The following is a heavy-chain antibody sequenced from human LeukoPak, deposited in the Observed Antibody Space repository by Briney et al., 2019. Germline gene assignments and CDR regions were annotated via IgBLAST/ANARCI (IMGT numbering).Heavy chain of an antibody. CDR3: ARDPYSGSYGNYYYYFMDV. Sequence: GGSLRLSCATSGFTFSNYGMNWVRQAPGKGLEWVSSITSGSSYIYYADSVKGRFTISRDNAKNSLYLQMNSLRAEDTAVYYCARDPYSGSYGNYYYYFMDVWGKGTTVTISS. J-gene: IGHJ6*03. D-gene: IGHD1-26*01. V-gene: IGHV3-21*01. CDR1: GFTFSNYG. CDR2: ITSGSSYI.